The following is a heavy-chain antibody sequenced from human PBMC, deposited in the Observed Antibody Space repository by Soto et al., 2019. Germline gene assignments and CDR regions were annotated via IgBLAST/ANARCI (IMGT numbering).Heavy chain of an antibody. Sequence: SETLSLTCTVSGGSVSSGSYYWSWIRQPPGKGLEWIGYIYYSGSTNYNPSLKSRVTISVDTSKNQFSPKLSSVTAADTAVYYCARDRYYYGSGSYYYYYYGMDVWGQGTTVTVSS. CDR3: ARDRYYYGSGSYYYYYYGMDV. J-gene: IGHJ6*02. V-gene: IGHV4-61*01. CDR2: IYYSGST. CDR1: GGSVSSGSYY. D-gene: IGHD3-10*01.